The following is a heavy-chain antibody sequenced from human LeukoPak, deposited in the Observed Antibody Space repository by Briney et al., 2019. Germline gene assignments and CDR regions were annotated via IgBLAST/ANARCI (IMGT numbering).Heavy chain of an antibody. V-gene: IGHV3-30*02. J-gene: IGHJ4*02. Sequence: GGSLRLSCAASGFSDSSSGIHWVPQAPGKGLDWLAFIQYDGRNKNYADSVKGRFTMSRDNSKNKLTMFLQMNSLRVEDTAVYYCAKGGDYALDYWGQGTLVTVS. CDR2: IQYDGRNK. D-gene: IGHD4-17*01. CDR1: GFSDSSSG. CDR3: AKGGDYALDY.